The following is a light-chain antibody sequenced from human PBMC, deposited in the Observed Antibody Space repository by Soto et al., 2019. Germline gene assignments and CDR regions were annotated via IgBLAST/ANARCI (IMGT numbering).Light chain of an antibody. CDR3: QHYNTYSPGT. Sequence: DIQMTQTPATLSAFAGDRVTVTCRASQSVSSWVAWYQEKPGRGPKLLIYDASTWQSGVPSRFIGSGSGTEFTIPITSLLPDDFATYYCQHYNTYSPGTFGQGTRVEVK. V-gene: IGKV1-5*01. J-gene: IGKJ1*01. CDR1: QSVSSW. CDR2: DAS.